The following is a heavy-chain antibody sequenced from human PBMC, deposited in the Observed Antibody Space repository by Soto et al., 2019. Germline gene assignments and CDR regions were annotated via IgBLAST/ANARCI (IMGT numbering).Heavy chain of an antibody. J-gene: IGHJ6*02. Sequence: EVQLLESGGGLVQPGGSLRLSCAASGFTFSSYAMSWVRQAPGKGLEWVSAISGSGGSTYYADSVKGRFTISRDNSKNTLYLQMNGPRAEDTAVYYCAKDGGYSYGYSPRYYYGMDVWGQGTTVTVSS. V-gene: IGHV3-23*01. CDR1: GFTFSSYA. D-gene: IGHD5-18*01. CDR2: ISGSGGST. CDR3: AKDGGYSYGYSPRYYYGMDV.